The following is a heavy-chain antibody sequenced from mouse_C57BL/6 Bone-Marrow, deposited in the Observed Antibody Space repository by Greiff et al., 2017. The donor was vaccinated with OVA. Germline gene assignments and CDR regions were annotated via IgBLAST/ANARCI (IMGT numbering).Heavy chain of an antibody. V-gene: IGHV1-76*01. CDR1: GYTFTDYH. D-gene: IGHD2-3*01. CDR2: IYPGSGNT. CDR3: ARRGVYDGYYVGAMDY. Sequence: VQLQQSGAELVRPGASVKLSCKASGYTFTDYHINWVKQRPGQGLEWIARIYPGSGNTYYNEKFKGKAPLTAEKSSSTAYMQLSSLTSEDSAVYFCARRGVYDGYYVGAMDYWGQGTSVTVSS. J-gene: IGHJ4*01.